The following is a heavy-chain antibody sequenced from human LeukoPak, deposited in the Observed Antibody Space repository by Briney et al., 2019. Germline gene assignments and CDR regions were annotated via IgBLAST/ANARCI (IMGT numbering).Heavy chain of an antibody. Sequence: SETLSLTCTVSGGSISRYYWSWIRQPPREGPGWIGYIYYSGSTNYNPSLKSRVTISVDTSKNQFSLKLSSVTAADTAVYYCAREIAVAGHFDYWGQGTLVTVSS. J-gene: IGHJ4*02. D-gene: IGHD6-19*01. CDR1: GGSISRYY. V-gene: IGHV4-59*01. CDR2: IYYSGST. CDR3: AREIAVAGHFDY.